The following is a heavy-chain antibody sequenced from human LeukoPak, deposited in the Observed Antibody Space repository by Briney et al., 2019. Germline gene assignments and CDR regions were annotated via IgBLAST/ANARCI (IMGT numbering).Heavy chain of an antibody. J-gene: IGHJ4*02. D-gene: IGHD3-16*01. Sequence: PGGSLSLSCAASGFTFRKYAMGWVRQAPGKGLEWISMTSSTGSITYYADPVKGRFTMSGAISNNTMFLLITIITAETTAVYYVAGVRARAWGEPTDYWGEGNLVTVSS. V-gene: IGHV3-23*01. CDR3: AGVRARAWGEPTDY. CDR1: GFTFRKYA. CDR2: TSSTGSIT.